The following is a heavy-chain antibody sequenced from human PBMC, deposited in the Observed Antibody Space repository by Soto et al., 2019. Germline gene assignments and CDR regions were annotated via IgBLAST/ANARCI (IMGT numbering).Heavy chain of an antibody. D-gene: IGHD6-13*01. CDR2: IWYDGSNK. Sequence: QVQLVESGGGVVQPGRSLRLSCAASGFTFSSYGMHWVRQAPGKGLEWVAVIWYDGSNKYYADTVKGRFTISRDNSKNTLYLQMNGRRAEDTAVYYCARGPSYSSSWFYYYYGMDVWGQGTTVTVSS. CDR3: ARGPSYSSSWFYYYYGMDV. J-gene: IGHJ6*02. CDR1: GFTFSSYG. V-gene: IGHV3-33*01.